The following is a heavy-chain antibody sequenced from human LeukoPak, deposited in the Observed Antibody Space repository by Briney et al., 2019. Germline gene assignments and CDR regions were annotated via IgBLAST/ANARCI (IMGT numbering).Heavy chain of an antibody. Sequence: PSETLSLTCTVSGGSISSYYWSWIRQPAGKGLEWIGRIYTSGSTNYNPSLKSRVTMSVDTSKNQFSLKLSSVTAADTAVYYCARGQWIYDSSGYWGRARAGRDYWGQGTLVTVSS. J-gene: IGHJ4*02. CDR1: GGSISSYY. CDR2: IYTSGST. V-gene: IGHV4-4*07. D-gene: IGHD3-22*01. CDR3: ARGQWIYDSSGYWGRARAGRDY.